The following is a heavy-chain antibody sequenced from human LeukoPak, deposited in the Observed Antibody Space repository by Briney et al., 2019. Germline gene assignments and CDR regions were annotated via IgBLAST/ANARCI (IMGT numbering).Heavy chain of an antibody. D-gene: IGHD2-2*01. CDR3: ARLYCSSTSCFDY. V-gene: IGHV3-48*01. CDR2: ISSSSSTI. Sequence: GGSLRLSCAASGFTFSSYSMNWVRQAPGKGLEWVSYISSSSSTIYYADSVKGRFTISRDNAKNSLYLQMNSLRAEDTAVYYCARLYCSSTSCFDYWGQGTLVTVSS. CDR1: GFTFSSYS. J-gene: IGHJ4*02.